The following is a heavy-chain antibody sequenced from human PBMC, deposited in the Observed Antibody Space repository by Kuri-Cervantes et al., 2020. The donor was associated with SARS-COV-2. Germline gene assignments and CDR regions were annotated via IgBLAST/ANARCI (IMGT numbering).Heavy chain of an antibody. Sequence: GSQRLACAVYGGSFRGYYWCWIRQPTGKGLEWIGEINHSGSTNYNPSLKSRVTISVDTSKNQFSLKLSSVTAADTAVYYCARGPRWSIAASFDYWGQGTLVTVSS. D-gene: IGHD6-6*01. CDR1: GGSFRGYY. CDR3: ARGPRWSIAASFDY. CDR2: INHSGST. J-gene: IGHJ4*02. V-gene: IGHV4-34*01.